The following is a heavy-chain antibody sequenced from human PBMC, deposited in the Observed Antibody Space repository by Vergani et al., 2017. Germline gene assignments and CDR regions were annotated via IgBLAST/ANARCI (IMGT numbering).Heavy chain of an antibody. CDR3: ARGGEYCSGGSCYYFDY. V-gene: IGHV4-4*02. D-gene: IGHD2-15*01. CDR1: GGSISSSNW. J-gene: IGHJ4*02. Sequence: QVQLQESGPGLVKPSGTLSLTCAVSGGSISSSNWWSWVRQPPGKGLEWIGEIYPSGSTNYNPSLKSRVTISVDKSKNQFSLKLSSVTAADTAVYYCARGGEYCSGGSCYYFDYWGQGTLVTVSS. CDR2: IYPSGST.